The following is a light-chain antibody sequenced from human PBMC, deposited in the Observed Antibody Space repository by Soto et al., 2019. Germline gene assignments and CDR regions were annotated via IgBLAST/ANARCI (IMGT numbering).Light chain of an antibody. J-gene: IGKJ4*01. CDR2: DAS. CDR1: QSISTS. Sequence: EIVLTQSPATLSKSPGERATLSCRASQSISTSLAWYQQKPGQAPRLLIYDASIRATGIPARFSGSGSGTDFTLTISSLEPEDFAVHYCQQRTDSSFGGGTRVEIK. CDR3: QQRTDSS. V-gene: IGKV3-11*01.